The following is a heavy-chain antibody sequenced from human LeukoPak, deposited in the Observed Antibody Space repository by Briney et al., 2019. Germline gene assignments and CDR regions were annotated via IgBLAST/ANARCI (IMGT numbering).Heavy chain of an antibody. CDR1: GFILTNYA. Sequence: GSLRLSFAASGFILTNYAMSWVRQAPGEGLEWVSAISASGGGTLYADSVRGRFTISRDNSKNTLYLQMNTLRAEDTAVYYCAKGYASGTYFLDSWGQGTLVTVSS. V-gene: IGHV3-23*01. CDR3: AKGYASGTYFLDS. CDR2: ISASGGGT. J-gene: IGHJ4*02. D-gene: IGHD3-10*01.